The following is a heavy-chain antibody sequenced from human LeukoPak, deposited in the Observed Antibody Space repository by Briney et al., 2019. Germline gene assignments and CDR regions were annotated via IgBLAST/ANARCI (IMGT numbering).Heavy chain of an antibody. D-gene: IGHD2-2*01. Sequence: GGSLRLSCAASGFTFSSYWMSWVRQAPGKGLEWVANIKQDGSEKYYVDSVKGRFTISRDNAKNSLYLQMNSLRAEDTAVYYCAREGPEYYYYMDVWGKGTTVTVSS. V-gene: IGHV3-7*01. CDR1: GFTFSSYW. CDR2: IKQDGSEK. CDR3: AREGPEYYYYMDV. J-gene: IGHJ6*03.